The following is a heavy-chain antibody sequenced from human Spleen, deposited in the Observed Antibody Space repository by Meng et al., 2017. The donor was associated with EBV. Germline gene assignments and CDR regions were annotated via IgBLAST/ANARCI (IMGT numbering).Heavy chain of an antibody. CDR1: GDSINTGSHY. Sequence: LQLEEPGPGLVKPSETLSLICSVSGDSINTGSHYWGWIRQSPGKGLECIGSIGYGESSYFNPSLKSRVTISTDTSKNQISLKLSSVIAADTAVYYCARERYYGSGSFAFDIWGQGIMVTVSS. J-gene: IGHJ3*02. V-gene: IGHV4-39*07. CDR2: IGYGESS. D-gene: IGHD3-10*01. CDR3: ARERYYGSGSFAFDI.